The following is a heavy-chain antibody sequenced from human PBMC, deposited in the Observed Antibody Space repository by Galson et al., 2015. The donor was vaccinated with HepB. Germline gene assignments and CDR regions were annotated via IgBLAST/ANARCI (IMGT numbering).Heavy chain of an antibody. D-gene: IGHD1-26*01. CDR1: GFTFSSYA. V-gene: IGHV3-23*01. J-gene: IGHJ6*02. CDR2: ISGSGGSI. CDR3: AKGREPGEGYYYYGMDV. Sequence: SLRLSCAASGFTFSSYAMSWVRRAPGKGLEWVSAISGSGGSIYYADSVKGRFTISRDNSKNTLYLQMNSLRAEDTAVYYCAKGREPGEGYYYYGMDVWGQGTTVTVSS.